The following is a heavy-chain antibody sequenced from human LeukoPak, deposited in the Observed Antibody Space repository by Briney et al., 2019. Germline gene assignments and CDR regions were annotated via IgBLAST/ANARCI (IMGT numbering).Heavy chain of an antibody. Sequence: GGSLRLSCAASGFTFSSYEMNWVRQAPGKGLEWVSYISSSGSTIYYADSVKGRFTISRDNVRNTLYLQMNSLGAEDTAVYYCARDQDGPGATVDHWGQGTLVTVSS. CDR3: ARDQDGPGATVDH. J-gene: IGHJ5*02. CDR2: ISSSGSTI. D-gene: IGHD1-26*01. V-gene: IGHV3-48*03. CDR1: GFTFSSYE.